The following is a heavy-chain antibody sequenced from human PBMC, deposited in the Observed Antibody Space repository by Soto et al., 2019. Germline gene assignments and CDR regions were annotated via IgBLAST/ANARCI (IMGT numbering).Heavy chain of an antibody. CDR2: ISSSSSYI. V-gene: IGHV3-21*04. CDR3: ATLPPRIVVMTLPFPS. Sequence: CLRLPCAASGFTISSYSMNWVRQAPGKGLEWVSSISSSSSYIYYADSVKGRFTISRDNAKNSLNLKSVTAADTAVYYCATLPPRIVVMTLPFPSWGQGTLVTVSS. D-gene: IGHD2-21*02. J-gene: IGHJ4*02. CDR1: GFTISSYS.